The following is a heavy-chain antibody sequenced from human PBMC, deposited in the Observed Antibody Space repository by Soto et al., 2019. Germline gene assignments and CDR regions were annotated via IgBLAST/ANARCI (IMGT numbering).Heavy chain of an antibody. Sequence: ASVKVSCKASGGTFSSYAISWVRQAPGQGLEWMGGIIPIFGTANYAQKFQGRVTITADESTSTAYMELSSLRSEDTAVYYCARGLYYYDSRNWFAPWGQGTLVTVSS. CDR2: IIPIFGTA. D-gene: IGHD3-22*01. CDR3: ARGLYYYDSRNWFAP. V-gene: IGHV1-69*13. J-gene: IGHJ5*02. CDR1: GGTFSSYA.